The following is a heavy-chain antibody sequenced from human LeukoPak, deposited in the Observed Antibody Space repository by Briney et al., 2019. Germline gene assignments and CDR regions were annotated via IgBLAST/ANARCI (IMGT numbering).Heavy chain of an antibody. J-gene: IGHJ3*02. V-gene: IGHV3-48*04. Sequence: PGGSPRLSCAASGFTFSSYALHWVRQAPGKGLEWVSFISSSGSTIYNADSGLSSSGATIYYADSVKGRFTISRDNAKNTLYLQMNSLRAEDTAVYYCARLCIVGTKSAFDIWGQGTMVTVSS. CDR1: GFTFSSYA. CDR2: ISSSGSTIYNADSGLSSSGATI. D-gene: IGHD1-26*01. CDR3: ARLCIVGTKSAFDI.